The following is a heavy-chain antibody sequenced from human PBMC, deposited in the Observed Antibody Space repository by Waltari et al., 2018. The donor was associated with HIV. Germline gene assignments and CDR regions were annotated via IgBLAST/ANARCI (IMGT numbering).Heavy chain of an antibody. D-gene: IGHD3-22*01. CDR2: LRSSGSTI. CDR3: ARYRYYYDSSGYSAPTI. CDR1: GFTFSDYY. Sequence: QVQLVESGGGLVKPGGSLRLSCAASGFTFSDYYMSWIRQAPGKGLEWVSYLRSSGSTIYYADSVKGRFTISRENDKNSMYLQMNSLRAEDTAVYYCARYRYYYDSSGYSAPTIWGQGTLVTVSS. J-gene: IGHJ4*02. V-gene: IGHV3-11*01.